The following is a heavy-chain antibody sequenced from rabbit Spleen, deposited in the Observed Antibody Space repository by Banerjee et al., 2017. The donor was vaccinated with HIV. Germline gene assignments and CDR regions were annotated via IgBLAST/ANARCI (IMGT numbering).Heavy chain of an antibody. Sequence: QSLEESGGDLVKPGASLTLTCTASGFSFSSSYYMCWVRQAPGKGLELIGCIDTDSLNKWYANWVNGRFTISRTSSTTVDLKMTSLTGADTATYFCARTGASWTWLDLWGRGPSSPS. J-gene: IGHJ3*01. D-gene: IGHD8-1*01. CDR3: ARTGASWTWLDL. V-gene: IGHV1S40*01. CDR2: IDTDSLNK. CDR1: GFSFSSSYY.